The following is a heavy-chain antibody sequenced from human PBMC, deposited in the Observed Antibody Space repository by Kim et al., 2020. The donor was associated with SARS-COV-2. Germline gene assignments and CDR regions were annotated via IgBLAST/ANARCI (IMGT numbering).Heavy chain of an antibody. V-gene: IGHV4-31*03. Sequence: SETLSLTCTVSGGSISSGGYYWSWIRQHPGKGLEWIGYIYYSGSTYYNPSLKSRVTISVDTSKNQFSLKLSSVTAADTAVYYCARGGLDWDLVNWFDPWGQGTLVTVSS. D-gene: IGHD1-26*01. CDR2: IYYSGST. CDR1: GGSISSGGYY. CDR3: ARGGLDWDLVNWFDP. J-gene: IGHJ5*02.